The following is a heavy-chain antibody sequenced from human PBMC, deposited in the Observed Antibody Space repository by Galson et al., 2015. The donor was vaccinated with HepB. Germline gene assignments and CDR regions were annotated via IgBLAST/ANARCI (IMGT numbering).Heavy chain of an antibody. J-gene: IGHJ6*02. CDR1: GFTFSSYS. CDR2: ISSSSSTI. V-gene: IGHV3-48*01. Sequence: SLRLSCAASGFTFSSYSMNWVRQAPGKGLEWVSYISSSSSTIYYADSVKGRFTISRDNAKNSLYLQMNSLRAEDTAVYYCARDWVYYPTAKYDFWSGLYYYYGMDVWGQGTTVTVSS. CDR3: ARDWVYYPTAKYDFWSGLYYYYGMDV. D-gene: IGHD3-3*01.